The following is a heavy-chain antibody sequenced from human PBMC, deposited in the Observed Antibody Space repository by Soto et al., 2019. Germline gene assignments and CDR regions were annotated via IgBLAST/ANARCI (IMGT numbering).Heavy chain of an antibody. CDR1: GGSISRGGYY. CDR2: IYYTGST. Sequence: QVQLQESGPGLVKPSQTLSLTCTVSGGSISRGGYYWTWIRQHPGKGLEWVGYIYYTGSTYYNPSLQSRVSISVDTSKNQFSLRLSSVTAADTAVYYCARARGGDYVDYWGQGTLVTVSS. V-gene: IGHV4-31*03. J-gene: IGHJ4*02. CDR3: ARARGGDYVDY. D-gene: IGHD3-16*01.